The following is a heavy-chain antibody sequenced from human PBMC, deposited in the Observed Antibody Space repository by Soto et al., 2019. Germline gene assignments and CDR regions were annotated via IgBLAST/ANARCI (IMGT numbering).Heavy chain of an antibody. D-gene: IGHD3-10*01. Sequence: GASVKVSCKASGYTFTSYGISWVRQAPGQGLEWMGWISAYNGNTNYAQKLQGRVTMTTDTSTSTAYMELRSLRSDDTAVYYCARDYGENFYYYYYGMDVWGQGTTVTVSS. V-gene: IGHV1-18*01. J-gene: IGHJ6*02. CDR1: GYTFTSYG. CDR3: ARDYGENFYYYYYGMDV. CDR2: ISAYNGNT.